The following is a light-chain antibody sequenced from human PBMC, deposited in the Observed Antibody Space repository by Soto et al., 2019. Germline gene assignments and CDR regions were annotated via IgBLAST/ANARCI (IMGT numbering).Light chain of an antibody. CDR1: QSVGSS. CDR2: TAS. CDR3: QQYNNWPRT. J-gene: IGKJ1*01. V-gene: IGKV3-15*01. Sequence: EIVMTQSPATLSVSPGERATLSCRASQSVGSSLAWYQQQPGQAPTLLIYTASTRATGIPARFSGSGSGTEFTLTISSLQSEDFAVYYCQQYNNWPRTFGQGTKVEIK.